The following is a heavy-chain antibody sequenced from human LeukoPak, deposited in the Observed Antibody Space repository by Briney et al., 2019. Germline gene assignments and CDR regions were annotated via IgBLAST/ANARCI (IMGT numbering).Heavy chain of an antibody. J-gene: IGHJ4*02. Sequence: SQTLSLTCAVSGGSISSGGYSWSWIRQPPGKGLEWIGYIYHTGYTYYNPSLESRVTISIDTSKNQFSLKLSSVTDADTAVYSCARTTVTTDTSGWHFDYWGQGTLVTVSS. V-gene: IGHV4-30-2*01. D-gene: IGHD4-17*01. CDR1: GGSISSGGYS. CDR3: ARTTVTTDTSGWHFDY. CDR2: IYHTGYT.